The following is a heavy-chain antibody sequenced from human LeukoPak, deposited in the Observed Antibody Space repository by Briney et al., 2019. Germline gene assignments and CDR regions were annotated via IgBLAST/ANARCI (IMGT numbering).Heavy chain of an antibody. CDR3: NRENYDSSGYFLYYYYMDV. D-gene: IGHD3-22*01. V-gene: IGHV3-15*01. J-gene: IGHJ6*03. CDR1: GFTFSNAW. CDR2: IKSKIDGGTT. Sequence: PGGSLRLSCAASGFTFSNAWMSWVRQAPGKGLEWVGRIKSKIDGGTTDYGAPVKGRFTISRDDSKNTLYLQMNSLRAEDTAVYYCNRENYDSSGYFLYYYYMDVWGKGTTVTVSS.